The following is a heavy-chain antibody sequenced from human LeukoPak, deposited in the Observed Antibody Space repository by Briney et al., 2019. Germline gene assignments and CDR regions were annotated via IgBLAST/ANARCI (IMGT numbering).Heavy chain of an antibody. CDR1: GGTFNSYA. CDR3: ARLWELRGPYYYYGMDV. Sequence: SVKVSCKASGGTFNSYAISWVRQAPGQGLEWMGGIIPIFGTANYAQKFQGRVTITADESTSTAYMELSSLRSEDTAVYYCARLWELRGPYYYYGMDVWGQGTTVTVSS. D-gene: IGHD1-26*01. CDR2: IIPIFGTA. V-gene: IGHV1-69*13. J-gene: IGHJ6*02.